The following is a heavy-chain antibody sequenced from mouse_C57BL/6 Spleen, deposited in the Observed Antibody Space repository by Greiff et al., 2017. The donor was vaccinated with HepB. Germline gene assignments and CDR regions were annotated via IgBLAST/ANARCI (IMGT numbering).Heavy chain of an antibody. V-gene: IGHV1-69*01. CDR1: GYTFTSYW. CDR3: ARNIYYGSPYYFDY. D-gene: IGHD1-1*01. Sequence: QVQLQQPGAELVMPGASVKLSCKASGYTFTSYWMHWVKQRPGQGLEWIGEIDPSDSYTNYNQKFKGKSTLTVDKSSSTAYMQLSSLTSEDSAVYYCARNIYYGSPYYFDYWGQGTTLTVSS. CDR2: IDPSDSYT. J-gene: IGHJ2*01.